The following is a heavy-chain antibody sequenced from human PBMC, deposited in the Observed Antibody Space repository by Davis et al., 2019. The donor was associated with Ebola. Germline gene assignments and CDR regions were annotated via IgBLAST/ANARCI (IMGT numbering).Heavy chain of an antibody. CDR1: GFTFSSYG. V-gene: IGHV3-74*01. Sequence: GESLKISCAASGFTFSSYGMHWVRQAPGKGLVWVSRIKSDGSSTYYADSVKGRFTISRDNAKNTLYLQMNSLRDEDTAVYYCADQKNYASDIWGQGTMVTVSS. J-gene: IGHJ3*02. CDR3: ADQKNYASDI. CDR2: IKSDGSST.